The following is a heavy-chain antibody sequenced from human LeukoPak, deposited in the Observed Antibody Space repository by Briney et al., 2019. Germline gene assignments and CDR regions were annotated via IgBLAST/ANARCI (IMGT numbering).Heavy chain of an antibody. CDR2: ISAYNGNT. D-gene: IGHD3-22*01. CDR3: ARARTMSQLYHFDY. CDR1: GYTFTSYG. V-gene: IGHV1-18*01. J-gene: IGHJ4*02. Sequence: GASVKVSCKASGYTFTSYGISWVRQAPGQGLEWMGWISAYNGNTNYAQKLQGRVTMTTDTSTSTAYMELRSLRSDDTAVYYCARARTMSQLYHFDYWGQGTLVTVSS.